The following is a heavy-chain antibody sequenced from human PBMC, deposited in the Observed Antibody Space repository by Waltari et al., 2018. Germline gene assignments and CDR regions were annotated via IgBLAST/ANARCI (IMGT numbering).Heavy chain of an antibody. CDR3: ASVPYGSGSLRFDY. Sequence: QLQLQESGSGLVKPSQTLSLTCAVSGGSISSGGYSWSWIRQPPGKGLEWIGYIYHSGSTYYNPSLKSRVTISVDTSKNQFSLKLSSVTAADTAVYYCASVPYGSGSLRFDYWGQGTLVTVSS. CDR1: GGSISSGGYS. CDR2: IYHSGST. V-gene: IGHV4-30-2*01. D-gene: IGHD3-10*01. J-gene: IGHJ4*02.